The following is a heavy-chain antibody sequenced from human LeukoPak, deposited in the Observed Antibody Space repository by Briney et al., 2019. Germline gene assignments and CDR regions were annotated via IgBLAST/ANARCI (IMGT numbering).Heavy chain of an antibody. J-gene: IGHJ4*02. Sequence: VASVTVSCTASGYTFTSYYMHWVRQAPGQGLEWMGIINPSGGSTSYAQKFQGRVTMTRDTSTSTVYMELSSLRSEDTAVYYCTTTVISSYYFDYWGQGTLVTVSS. CDR3: TTTVISSYYFDY. CDR2: INPSGGST. D-gene: IGHD4-17*01. V-gene: IGHV1-46*01. CDR1: GYTFTSYY.